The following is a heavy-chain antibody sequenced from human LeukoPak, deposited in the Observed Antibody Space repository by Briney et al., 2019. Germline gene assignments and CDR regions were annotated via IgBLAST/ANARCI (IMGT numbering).Heavy chain of an antibody. J-gene: IGHJ6*03. CDR1: GGSLSGYY. Sequence: PSETLSLTCAVYGGSLSGYYWSWIRQPPGKGLEWIGEINHSGSTNYNPSLKSRVAISVDTSKNQFSLKLSSVTAADTAVYYCARNNYYYYYMDVWGKGTTVTVSS. CDR2: INHSGST. CDR3: ARNNYYYYYMDV. V-gene: IGHV4-34*01.